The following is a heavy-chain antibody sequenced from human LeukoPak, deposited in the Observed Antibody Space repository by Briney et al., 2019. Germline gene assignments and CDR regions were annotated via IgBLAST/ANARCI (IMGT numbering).Heavy chain of an antibody. J-gene: IGHJ5*02. CDR1: GDSISNYY. CDR3: ARESDIVVVPAAQTP. V-gene: IGHV4-59*12. D-gene: IGHD2-2*01. CDR2: IYYSGST. Sequence: KPSETLSLTCTVSGDSISNYYWSWIRQPPGKGLEWIGYIYYSGSTYYNPSLKSRVTISVDTSKNQFSLKLSSVTAADTAVYYCARESDIVVVPAAQTPWRQGTLVTVSS.